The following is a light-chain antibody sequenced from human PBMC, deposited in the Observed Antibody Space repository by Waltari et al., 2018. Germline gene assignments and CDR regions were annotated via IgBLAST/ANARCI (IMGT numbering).Light chain of an antibody. CDR1: ALPKKF. J-gene: IGLJ1*01. V-gene: IGLV3-25*03. Sequence: SYELKQAPSVSVVPGQTARITCSGDALPKKFAYWYQQKAGQAPVLVVYKDTERPSGSPERCSGSSSGTTATLTISGVQAEDEADYYCQSADTSDKYVFGSGTKVTVL. CDR3: QSADTSDKYV. CDR2: KDT.